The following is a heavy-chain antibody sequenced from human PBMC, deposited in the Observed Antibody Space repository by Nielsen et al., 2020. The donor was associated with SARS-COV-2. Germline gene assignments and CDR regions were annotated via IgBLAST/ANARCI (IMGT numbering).Heavy chain of an antibody. CDR1: GFTFDDYA. CDR3: ARVITGTTWAFDI. D-gene: IGHD1-7*01. Sequence: SLKISCAASGFTFDDYAMHWVRQAPGKGLEWVSGISWNSGSIGYADSVKGRFTISRDNAKNSLYLQMNSLRAEDTAVYYCARVITGTTWAFDIWGQGTMVTVSS. CDR2: ISWNSGSI. V-gene: IGHV3-9*01. J-gene: IGHJ3*02.